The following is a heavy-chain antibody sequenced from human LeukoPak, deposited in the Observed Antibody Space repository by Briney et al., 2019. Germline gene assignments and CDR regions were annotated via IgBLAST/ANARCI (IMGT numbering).Heavy chain of an antibody. Sequence: GGSLRLSCAASGFTFSRYAMSWARQAPGKGLEWVSGISGSGDTTYYADPVKGRFTISRDNSKDTLYLQMNSLRAEDTAVYYCAKDFGDCSNGVCYGKPFDYWGQGTLLTASS. J-gene: IGHJ4*02. CDR2: ISGSGDTT. CDR1: GFTFSRYA. CDR3: AKDFGDCSNGVCYGKPFDY. D-gene: IGHD2-8*01. V-gene: IGHV3-23*01.